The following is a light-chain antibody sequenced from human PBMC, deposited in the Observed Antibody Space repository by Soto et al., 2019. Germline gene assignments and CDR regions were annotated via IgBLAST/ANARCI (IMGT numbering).Light chain of an antibody. CDR2: DAS. CDR1: QSVSSSY. Sequence: EIVLTQSPATLSLSPGERATLSCGASQSVSSSYSAWYQQKPGLAPRLLIYDASSRATGIPDRFSGSGSGTDFTLTISRLEPEDFAVYYCQQYGSSPLTFGQGTRLEIK. CDR3: QQYGSSPLT. J-gene: IGKJ5*01. V-gene: IGKV3D-20*01.